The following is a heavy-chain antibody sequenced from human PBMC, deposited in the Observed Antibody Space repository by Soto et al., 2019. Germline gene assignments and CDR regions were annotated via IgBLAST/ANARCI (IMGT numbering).Heavy chain of an antibody. V-gene: IGHV1-69*13. CDR2: IIPIFGTA. Sequence: GASVKVSCKASGGTFSSYAISWVRQAPGQGLEWMGGIIPIFGTANYAQKFQGRVTITADESTSTAYMELSGLRSEDTAVYYCARDRGYSYGLWWFDPWGQGTLVTVSS. CDR3: ARDRGYSYGLWWFDP. D-gene: IGHD5-18*01. CDR1: GGTFSSYA. J-gene: IGHJ5*02.